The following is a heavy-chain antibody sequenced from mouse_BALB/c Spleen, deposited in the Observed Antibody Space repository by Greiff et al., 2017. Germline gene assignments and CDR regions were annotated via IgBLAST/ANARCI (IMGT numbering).Heavy chain of an antibody. CDR1: GYTFTSYW. D-gene: IGHD1-1*01. V-gene: IGHV1-7*01. CDR3: ARWITTVVATSGGY. J-gene: IGHJ2*01. Sequence: VQLQQSGAELAKPGASVKMSCKASGYTFTSYWMHWVKQRPGQGLEWIGYINPSTGYTEYNQKFKDKATLTADKSSSTAYMQLSSLTSEDSAVYYCARWITTVVATSGGYWGQGTTLTVSS. CDR2: INPSTGYT.